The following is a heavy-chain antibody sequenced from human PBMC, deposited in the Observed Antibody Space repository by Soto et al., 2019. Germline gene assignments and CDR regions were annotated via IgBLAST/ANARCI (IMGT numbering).Heavy chain of an antibody. V-gene: IGHV4-4*07. CDR2: INTSTGST. Sequence: SETLSLTCTVSGESIHTYLWSWIRQPAGKGLEWIGRINTSTGSTKYNPSLKSRVTMSGDASKNQFSLHLSSVTAADTAFYFCARARARYSPGDNCFPYWFDPWGQGIPVTVYS. CDR1: GESIHTYL. D-gene: IGHD1-1*01. J-gene: IGHJ5*02. CDR3: ARARARYSPGDNCFPYWFDP.